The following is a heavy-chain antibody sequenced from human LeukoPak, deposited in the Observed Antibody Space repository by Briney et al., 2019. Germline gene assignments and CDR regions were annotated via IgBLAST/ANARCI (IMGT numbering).Heavy chain of an antibody. CDR1: GGSVRIYY. D-gene: IGHD1-26*01. CDR3: VRDWEGFNFDI. J-gene: IGHJ3*02. Sequence: KPSETLSLTCTLSGGSVRIYYWSWIRHPPGEGLEWIAYIRNTGSTNYNPSLESRVTISLDTSKNEFSLKLTSVTAADTAVYYCVRDWEGFNFDIWGQGTMVTVST. CDR2: IRNTGST. V-gene: IGHV4-59*02.